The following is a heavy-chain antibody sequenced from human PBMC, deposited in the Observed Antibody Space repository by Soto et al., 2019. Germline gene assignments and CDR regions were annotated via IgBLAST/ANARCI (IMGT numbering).Heavy chain of an antibody. CDR2: ISAYNGNT. Sequence: ASVKVSCKASGYTFTSYGISWVRQAPGQGLEWMGWISAYNGNTNYAQKLQGRVTMTTDTSTSTAYMELRSLRSDDTAVYYCARDFSQPTGTTYYYYYYMDVWGKGTTVTVSS. V-gene: IGHV1-18*01. CDR1: GYTFTSYG. J-gene: IGHJ6*03. D-gene: IGHD1-7*01. CDR3: ARDFSQPTGTTYYYYYYMDV.